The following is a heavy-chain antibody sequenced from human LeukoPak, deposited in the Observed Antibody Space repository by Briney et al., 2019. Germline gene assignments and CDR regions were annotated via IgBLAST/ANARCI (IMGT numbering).Heavy chain of an antibody. J-gene: IGHJ5*02. CDR1: GGSISSYY. CDR3: AREERPRLAAAGTGNWFDP. Sequence: KPSETLSLTCTVSGGSISSYYWSWIRQPAGKGLEWIGRIYTSGSTNYNPSLKSRVTMSVDTSKNQFSLKLSSVTAADTAVYYCAREERPRLAAAGTGNWFDPWGQGTLVTVSS. V-gene: IGHV4-4*07. D-gene: IGHD6-13*01. CDR2: IYTSGST.